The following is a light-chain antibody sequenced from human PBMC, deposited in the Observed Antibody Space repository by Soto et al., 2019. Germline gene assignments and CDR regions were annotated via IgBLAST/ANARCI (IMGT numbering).Light chain of an antibody. Sequence: GDRVTITCRTSQSISSYLNWYQQKPGKAPKLLIYAASSLQSGVPSRFSGSGSGTDFTLTISSLQPEDFATYYCQQSYGTPLTFGGGTKVDIK. CDR3: QQSYGTPLT. CDR1: QSISSY. J-gene: IGKJ4*01. V-gene: IGKV1-39*01. CDR2: AAS.